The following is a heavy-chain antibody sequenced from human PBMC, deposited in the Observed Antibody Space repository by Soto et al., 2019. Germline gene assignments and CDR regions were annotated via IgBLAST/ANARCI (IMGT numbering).Heavy chain of an antibody. D-gene: IGHD4-4*01. V-gene: IGHV3-23*01. CDR2: ISDSGGST. J-gene: IGHJ6*02. Sequence: EVQLLESGGGLVQPGGSLRLSCAASGFTFSSYAMSWVRQAPGKGLEWVSDISDSGGSTYSADSVKGRFTISRDNSKNTLYLQMNSLRVEDTAVYYCAKDVAEYSLVYGMDVWGQGTTVTVSS. CDR3: AKDVAEYSLVYGMDV. CDR1: GFTFSSYA.